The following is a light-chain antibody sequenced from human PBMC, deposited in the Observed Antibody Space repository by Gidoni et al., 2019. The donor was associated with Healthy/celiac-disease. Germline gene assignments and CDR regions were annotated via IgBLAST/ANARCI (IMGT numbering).Light chain of an antibody. CDR3: KQLNSYFP. Sequence: DIQLTQSPSFLSASVGDRVTITCRASQGISSYLAWYQQKPGKAPKLLIYAASTLQSGVPSRFSGSGSGTEFTLTISSLQPEDLATYYCKQLNSYFPFGGGTKVEIK. V-gene: IGKV1-9*01. CDR1: QGISSY. J-gene: IGKJ4*01. CDR2: AAS.